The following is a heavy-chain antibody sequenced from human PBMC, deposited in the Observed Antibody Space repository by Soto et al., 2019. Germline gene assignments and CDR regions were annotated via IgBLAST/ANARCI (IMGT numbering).Heavy chain of an antibody. J-gene: IGHJ5*02. CDR1: GFTFGDYA. CDR2: IRSKAYGGTT. D-gene: IGHD6-6*01. Sequence: GGSLTLSCTASGFTFGDYAMSWFRQAPGKGLEWVGFIRSKAYGGTTEYAASVKGRFTISRDDSKSIAYLQMNSLKTEDTAVYYCTRGRGGQLNNWFDPWGQGTLVTVSS. CDR3: TRGRGGQLNNWFDP. V-gene: IGHV3-49*03.